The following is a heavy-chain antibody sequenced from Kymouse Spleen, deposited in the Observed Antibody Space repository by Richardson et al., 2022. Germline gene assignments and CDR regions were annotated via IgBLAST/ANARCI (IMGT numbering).Heavy chain of an antibody. V-gene: IGHV4-34*01. D-gene: IGHD4-23*01. J-gene: IGHJ4*02. CDR3: ARVPPTVVSAFDY. Sequence: QVQLQQWGAGLLKPSETLSLTCAVYGGSFSGYYWSWIRQPPGKGLEWIGEINHSGSTNYNPSLKSRVTISVDTSKNQFSLKLSSVTAADTAVYYCARVPPTVVSAFDYWGQGTLVTVSS. CDR2: INHSGST. CDR1: GGSFSGYY.